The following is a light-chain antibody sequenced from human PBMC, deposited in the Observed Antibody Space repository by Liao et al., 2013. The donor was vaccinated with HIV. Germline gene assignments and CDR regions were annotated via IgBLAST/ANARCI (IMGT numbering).Light chain of an antibody. CDR3: LACDSSTVV. J-gene: IGLJ2*01. CDR2: YDR. V-gene: IGLV3-21*01. CDR1: NIGSKS. Sequence: SYELTQPPSVSVAPGKTARITCGGNNIGSKSVHWYQQKPGQAPVLVFYYDRDRPSGIPERFSGSNSGNTATLTISRVEAGDEADYYCLACDSSTVVFGGGTKLTVL.